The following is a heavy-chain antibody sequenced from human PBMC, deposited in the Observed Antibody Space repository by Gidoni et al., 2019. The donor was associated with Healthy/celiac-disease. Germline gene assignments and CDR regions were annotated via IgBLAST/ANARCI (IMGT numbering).Heavy chain of an antibody. Sequence: QVQLQESGPGLVKPSETLSLPCTVSGYSISSGYYWGWIRQPPGKGLEWIGSIYHSGSTYYNPSLKSRVTISVDTSKNQFSLKLSSVTAADTAVYYCARDPLGFGELLGWGQGTLVTVSS. CDR2: IYHSGST. D-gene: IGHD3-10*01. CDR1: GYSISSGYY. J-gene: IGHJ4*02. CDR3: ARDPLGFGELLG. V-gene: IGHV4-38-2*02.